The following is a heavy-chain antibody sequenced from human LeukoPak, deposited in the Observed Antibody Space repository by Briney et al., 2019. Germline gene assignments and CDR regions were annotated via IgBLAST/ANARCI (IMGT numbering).Heavy chain of an antibody. CDR2: IYHSGST. Sequence: SETLSLTCTVSGYSISSGYYWGWIRQPPGKGLEWIGSIYHSGSTYYNPSLKSRVTISVDTSKNQFSLKLSSVTAADTAVYYCARDEGGGWYHYWGQGTLVTVSS. J-gene: IGHJ4*02. V-gene: IGHV4-38-2*02. D-gene: IGHD6-19*01. CDR3: ARDEGGGWYHY. CDR1: GYSISSGYY.